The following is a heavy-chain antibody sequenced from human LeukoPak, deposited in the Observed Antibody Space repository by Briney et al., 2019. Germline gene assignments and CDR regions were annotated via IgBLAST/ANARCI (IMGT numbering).Heavy chain of an antibody. CDR3: ARDWSYSAHPHRFDY. Sequence: EGSLRLSCVASGFTFSSHGIHWVRQAPGKGLEWVAVISFDGSNKYFADSVKGRFTISRDNSKNTLYLQMNSLRAEDTAVYYCARDWSYSAHPHRFDYWGQGTLVTVSS. CDR1: GFTFSSHG. J-gene: IGHJ4*02. CDR2: ISFDGSNK. V-gene: IGHV3-30*03. D-gene: IGHD3-10*01.